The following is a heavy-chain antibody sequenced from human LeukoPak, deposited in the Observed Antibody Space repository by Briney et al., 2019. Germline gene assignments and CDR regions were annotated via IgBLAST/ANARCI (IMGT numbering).Heavy chain of an antibody. CDR2: IWNDGSNK. D-gene: IGHD6-19*01. Sequence: PGGSLRLSCAASGFTFSSYGMHWVRQAPGKGLEWVAVIWNDGSNKYYADSVKGRFTISRDNSKNTLYLQMNSLRAEDTAVYYCARDPNSSGWYYYYYGMDVWGQGTTVTVSS. V-gene: IGHV3-33*01. J-gene: IGHJ6*02. CDR1: GFTFSSYG. CDR3: ARDPNSSGWYYYYYGMDV.